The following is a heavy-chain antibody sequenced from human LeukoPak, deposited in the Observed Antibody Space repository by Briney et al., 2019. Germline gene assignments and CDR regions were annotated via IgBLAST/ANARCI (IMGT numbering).Heavy chain of an antibody. CDR1: GGSISSYY. V-gene: IGHV4-59*01. CDR2: IYYSGST. Sequence: PSETLSLTCAVSGGSISSYYWSWIRQPPGKGLEWVGYIYYSGSTNYNPSLKSRVTISVDTSKNQFSLKLSSVTAADTAVYYCARGQDLTTVTSRSVFGIDYWGQGTLVTVSS. CDR3: ARGQDLTTVTSRSVFGIDY. J-gene: IGHJ4*02. D-gene: IGHD4-17*01.